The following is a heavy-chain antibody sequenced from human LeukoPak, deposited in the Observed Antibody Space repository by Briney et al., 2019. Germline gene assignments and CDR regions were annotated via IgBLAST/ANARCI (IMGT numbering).Heavy chain of an antibody. Sequence: ASVKVSCKASGGTFSSYAISWVRQAPGQGLEWMGRIIPILGIANYAQKFQGRVTITADKSTSTAYMELSSLRSEDTAVYYCARGMATITGAFDIWGQGTMVTVSS. CDR1: GGTFSSYA. J-gene: IGHJ3*02. CDR2: IIPILGIA. D-gene: IGHD5-24*01. CDR3: ARGMATITGAFDI. V-gene: IGHV1-69*04.